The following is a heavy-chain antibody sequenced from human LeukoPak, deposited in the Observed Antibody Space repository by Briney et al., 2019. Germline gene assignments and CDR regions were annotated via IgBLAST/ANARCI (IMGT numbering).Heavy chain of an antibody. CDR3: AKDRRACSSSSGYYRFDY. Sequence: GGSLRLSCAASEFTFSSYAMSWVRQAPGKGLEWVSAISDSGGSTYYADSVKGRFTISRDNSKNTVYLQMNSLRAEDTAVYYCAKDRRACSSSSGYYRFDYWGQGTLVTVSS. CDR2: ISDSGGST. CDR1: EFTFSSYA. V-gene: IGHV3-23*01. D-gene: IGHD2-2*01. J-gene: IGHJ4*02.